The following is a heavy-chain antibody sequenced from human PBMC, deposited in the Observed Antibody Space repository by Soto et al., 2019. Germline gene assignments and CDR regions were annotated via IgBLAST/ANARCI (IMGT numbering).Heavy chain of an antibody. J-gene: IGHJ6*02. D-gene: IGHD3-10*01. CDR3: ARFLNLVVRAQGSGMDV. Sequence: SETLSLTCAVYGGSFSGYYWSWIRQPPGKGLEWIGEINHSGSTNYNPSLKSRVTISVDTSKNQFSLKLSSVTAANTAVFYCARFLNLVVRAQGSGMDVWGQGTTVTVSS. CDR1: GGSFSGYY. CDR2: INHSGST. V-gene: IGHV4-34*01.